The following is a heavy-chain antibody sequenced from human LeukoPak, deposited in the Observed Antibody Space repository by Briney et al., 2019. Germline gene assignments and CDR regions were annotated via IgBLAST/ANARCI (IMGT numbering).Heavy chain of an antibody. V-gene: IGHV3-15*01. J-gene: IGHJ6*02. Sequence: PGGSLRLSCAASGFTFSNAWMSWVRQAPGKGLEWVGRIKSKTDGGTADYAAPVKGRFTISGDDTKNTLYLQMNSLKTEDTAVYYCDLRQFSGSPYGLDVWGQGTTVTVSS. CDR3: DLRQFSGSPYGLDV. CDR1: GFTFSNAW. CDR2: IKSKTDGGTA. D-gene: IGHD6-13*01.